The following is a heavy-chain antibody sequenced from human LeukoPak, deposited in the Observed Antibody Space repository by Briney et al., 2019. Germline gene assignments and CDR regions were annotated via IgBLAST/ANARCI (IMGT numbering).Heavy chain of an antibody. CDR2: INPNSGGT. D-gene: IGHD2-21*01. CDR1: GYTFTGYY. V-gene: IGHV1-2*06. J-gene: IGHJ4*02. CDR3: ARGYFALKTRQRGGDY. Sequence: ASVKVSCKASGYTFTGYYMHWVRQAPGQGLEWMGRINPNSGGTNYAQKFQGRVTMTRDTSISTAYMELSRLRSDDTAVYYCARGYFALKTRQRGGDYWGQGTLVTVSS.